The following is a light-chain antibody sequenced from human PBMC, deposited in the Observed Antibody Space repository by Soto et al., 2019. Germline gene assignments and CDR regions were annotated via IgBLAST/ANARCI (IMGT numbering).Light chain of an antibody. CDR3: CSFAGSNSWV. CDR1: SGDVGTYDL. CDR2: EAT. J-gene: IGLJ3*02. V-gene: IGLV2-23*01. Sequence: QSVLTQPASVSGSPGQSITISCTGTSGDVGTYDLVSWYQHHPGAAPKLMVYEATRRPSGISNRFSSSKSGNTASLTISGLQAEDEAAYYCCSFAGSNSWVFGGGTKLTV.